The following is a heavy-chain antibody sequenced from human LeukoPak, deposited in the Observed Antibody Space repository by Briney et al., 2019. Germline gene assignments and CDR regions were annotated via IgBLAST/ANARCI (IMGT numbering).Heavy chain of an antibody. Sequence: SETLSLTCTVSGGSISSGDYYWSWIRQPPGKGLEWIGYIYYSGSTYYNPSLKSRVTISVDTSKNQFSLKLSSVTAADTAVYYCARGYCSGGSCPSPDSSGYSPPYYFDYWGQGTLVTVSS. CDR2: IYYSGST. D-gene: IGHD2-15*01. V-gene: IGHV4-30-4*01. J-gene: IGHJ4*02. CDR3: ARGYCSGGSCPSPDSSGYSPPYYFDY. CDR1: GGSISSGDYY.